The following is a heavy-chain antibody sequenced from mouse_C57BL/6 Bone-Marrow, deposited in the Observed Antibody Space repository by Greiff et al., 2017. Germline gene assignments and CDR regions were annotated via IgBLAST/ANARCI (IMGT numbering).Heavy chain of an antibody. J-gene: IGHJ4*01. CDR3: ARSYDYDDSTMDY. Sequence: QVQLQQPGAELVKPGASVKLSCKASGYTFTNYWMHWVKQRPGQGLEWIGMMHPNGGSPDYNEKFKSEATLSVDTSSRTAYMELSTLTSEDSAVYYCARSYDYDDSTMDYWGQGTSVTVSS. V-gene: IGHV1-64*01. CDR2: MHPNGGSP. D-gene: IGHD2-4*01. CDR1: GYTFTNYW.